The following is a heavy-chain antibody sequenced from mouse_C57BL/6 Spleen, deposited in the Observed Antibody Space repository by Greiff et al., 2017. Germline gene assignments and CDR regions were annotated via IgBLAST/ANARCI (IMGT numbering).Heavy chain of an antibody. V-gene: IGHV6-3*01. CDR1: GFTFSNYW. D-gene: IGHD3-2*01. CDR3: TRQPFYYAMDY. CDR2: IRLKSDNYAT. Sequence: EVQGVESGGGLVQPGGSMKLSCVASGFTFSNYWMNWVRQSPEKGLEWVAQIRLKSDNYATHYAESVKGRFTISRDDSKSSVYLQMNNLRAEDTGIYYCTRQPFYYAMDYWGQGTSVTVSS. J-gene: IGHJ4*01.